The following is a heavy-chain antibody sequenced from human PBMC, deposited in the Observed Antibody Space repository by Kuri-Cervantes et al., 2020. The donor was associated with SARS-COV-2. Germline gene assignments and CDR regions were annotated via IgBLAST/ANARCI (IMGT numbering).Heavy chain of an antibody. CDR1: GFTFSSYS. J-gene: IGHJ5*02. Sequence: LSLTCAVSGFTFSSYSIHWVRQAPGKGLEWLAVTSYDGSNKYYADSVKGRFTISRDNSKNTLYLQMNSLRAEDTAVYYCARDVGGWFDPWGQGTLVTVSS. D-gene: IGHD3-10*01. V-gene: IGHV3-30*04. CDR3: ARDVGGWFDP. CDR2: TSYDGSNK.